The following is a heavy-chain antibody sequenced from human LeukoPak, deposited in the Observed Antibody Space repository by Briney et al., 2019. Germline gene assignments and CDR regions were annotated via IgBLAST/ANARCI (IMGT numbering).Heavy chain of an antibody. V-gene: IGHV4-39*07. Sequence: SETLSLTCTVSGGSISSISHYWSWIRQSPGKGLEWIGSIYYSGSTYYNPSLKSRVTISVDTSKNQFSLKLSSVTAADTAVYYCARAYYYGSGSYAFDIWGQGTMVTVSS. J-gene: IGHJ3*02. CDR1: GGSISSISHY. CDR2: IYYSGST. CDR3: ARAYYYGSGSYAFDI. D-gene: IGHD3-10*01.